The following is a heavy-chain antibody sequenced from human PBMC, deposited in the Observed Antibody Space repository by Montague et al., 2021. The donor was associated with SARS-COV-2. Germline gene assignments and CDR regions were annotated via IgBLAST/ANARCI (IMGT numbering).Heavy chain of an antibody. J-gene: IGHJ6*02. CDR1: GFTFSSYG. CDR3: ARDLAPYYYDSSGPELVDV. D-gene: IGHD3-22*01. CDR2: IWYDGSNK. V-gene: IGHV3-33*01. Sequence: SLRLSCAASGFTFSSYGMHWVRQAPGKGLEWVAVIWYDGSNKYYADPVKGRFTISRDNSKNTLYLQMNSLRAEDTAVYYCARDLAPYYYDSSGPELVDVWGQGTTVTVSS.